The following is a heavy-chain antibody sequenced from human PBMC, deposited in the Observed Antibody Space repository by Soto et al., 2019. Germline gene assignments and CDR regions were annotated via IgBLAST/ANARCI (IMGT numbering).Heavy chain of an antibody. Sequence: GGSLRLSCAASGFTFSSYGMHWVRQAPGKGLEWVAVIWYDGSNKYYADSVKGRFTISRDNSKNTLYLQMNSLRAEDTAVYYCARPDYYDSSGYLDYWGQGTLVTVSS. CDR1: GFTFSSYG. V-gene: IGHV3-33*01. CDR3: ARPDYYDSSGYLDY. CDR2: IWYDGSNK. J-gene: IGHJ4*02. D-gene: IGHD3-22*01.